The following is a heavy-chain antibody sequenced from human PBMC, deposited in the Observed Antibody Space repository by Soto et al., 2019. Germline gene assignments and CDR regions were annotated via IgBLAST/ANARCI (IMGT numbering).Heavy chain of an antibody. V-gene: IGHV3-9*01. J-gene: IGHJ4*02. CDR2: ISWNSSSI. CDR1: GFTFDDYA. Sequence: GGSLRLSCAASGFTFDDYAMHWVRQAPGKGLEWVSGISWNSSSIGYAESVKGRFTISRDNAKNSLYLQMNSLRAEDTAVYYCARDGSLEWLLQRGNYYFDYWGQGTLVTVSS. D-gene: IGHD3-3*01. CDR3: ARDGSLEWLLQRGNYYFDY.